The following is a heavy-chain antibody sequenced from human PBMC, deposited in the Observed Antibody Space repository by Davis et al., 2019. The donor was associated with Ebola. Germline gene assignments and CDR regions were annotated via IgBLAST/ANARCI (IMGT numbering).Heavy chain of an antibody. CDR2: INHSGST. Sequence: MPSETLSLTCAVYGGSFSGYYWSWIRQPPGKGLEWIGEINHSGSTNYNPSPKSRVTISVDTSKNQFSLKLYSVTAADTAVYYCARGPLIVVVPAAIRSNAFDIWGQGTMVTVSS. CDR3: ARGPLIVVVPAAIRSNAFDI. D-gene: IGHD2-2*02. J-gene: IGHJ3*02. CDR1: GGSFSGYY. V-gene: IGHV4-34*01.